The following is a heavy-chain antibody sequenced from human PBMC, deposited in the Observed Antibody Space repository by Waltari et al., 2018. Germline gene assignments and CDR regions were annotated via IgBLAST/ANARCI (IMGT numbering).Heavy chain of an antibody. CDR3: ARDSAGSHYYFDY. V-gene: IGHV3-33*01. CDR1: GFPFSSYG. J-gene: IGHJ4*02. CDR2: IWYDGSNK. Sequence: QVQLVESGGGVVQPGRSLRISCAASGFPFSSYGMHWVRQAPGKGLEWVAVIWYDGSNKYYADSVKGRFTISRDNSKNTLYLQMDSLRAEDTAVYYCARDSAGSHYYFDYWGQGTLVTVSS. D-gene: IGHD6-19*01.